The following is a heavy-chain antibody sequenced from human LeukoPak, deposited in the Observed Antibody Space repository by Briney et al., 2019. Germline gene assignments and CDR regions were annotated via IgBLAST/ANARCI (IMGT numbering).Heavy chain of an antibody. D-gene: IGHD3-9*01. CDR2: IYYSGST. CDR1: GGSISSYY. V-gene: IGHV4-59*12. J-gene: IGHJ4*02. Sequence: SETLSLICTVSGGSISSYYWSWIRQPPGKGLEWIGYIYYSGSTNYNPSLKSRVTISVDTSKNQFSLKLSSVTAADTAVYYCARSRHYDILTGLGPSFDYWGQGTLVTVSS. CDR3: ARSRHYDILTGLGPSFDY.